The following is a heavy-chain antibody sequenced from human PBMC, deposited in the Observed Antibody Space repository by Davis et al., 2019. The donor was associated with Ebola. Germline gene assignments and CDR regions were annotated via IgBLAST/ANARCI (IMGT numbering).Heavy chain of an antibody. CDR3: ARAPYYYDVSGFYVDF. CDR2: IYPGDSDT. Sequence: KVSCKGSGYSFPDSWIGWVRQKPGKGLEWMGIIYPGDSDTRYSPSFLGQVIFSADKSISTAYLQWSSLKASDTATYYCARAPYYYDVSGFYVDFWGQGTLVTVSS. CDR1: GYSFPDSW. D-gene: IGHD3-22*01. J-gene: IGHJ4*02. V-gene: IGHV5-51*01.